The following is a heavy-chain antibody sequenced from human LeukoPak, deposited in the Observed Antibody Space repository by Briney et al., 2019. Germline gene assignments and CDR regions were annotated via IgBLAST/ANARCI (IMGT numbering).Heavy chain of an antibody. J-gene: IGHJ5*02. Sequence: GGSLRLSCVASDFTFSNYWMSWVRQAPGKGLEWVSYISSSGSTIYYADSVKGRFTISRDNAKNSLYLQMNSLRAEDTAVYYCARPGVPAAEHGNWFDPWGQGTLVTVSS. V-gene: IGHV3-11*04. D-gene: IGHD2-2*01. CDR3: ARPGVPAAEHGNWFDP. CDR1: DFTFSNYW. CDR2: ISSSGSTI.